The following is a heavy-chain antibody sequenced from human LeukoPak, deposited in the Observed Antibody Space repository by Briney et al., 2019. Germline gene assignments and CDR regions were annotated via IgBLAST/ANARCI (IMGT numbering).Heavy chain of an antibody. D-gene: IGHD6-13*01. Sequence: GGSLRLSCAASGFTFSRHGVRLVRQAPGKGLEWVANIKQDGSEKYYVDSVKGRFTISRDNAKKSLYLQVSSLRAEDTHVHYRARVVEDSSSWQFAYWGQGTLVTVSS. J-gene: IGHJ4*02. CDR1: GFTFSRHG. CDR3: ARVVEDSSSWQFAY. V-gene: IGHV3-7*01. CDR2: IKQDGSEK.